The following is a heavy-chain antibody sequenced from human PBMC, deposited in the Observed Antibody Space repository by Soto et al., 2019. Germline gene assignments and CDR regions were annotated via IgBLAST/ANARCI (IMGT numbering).Heavy chain of an antibody. J-gene: IGHJ4*02. Sequence: EVQLSESGGGLVQPGGSLRLSCAASGFTFSRYAMSWVRQAPGKGLEWVSSVSDSGGSTYYGDSVRGRFTISRDNSRNTLNLQMNSLRVEDTAVYYCAKAGPNSYGRNYFDYWGQVTLVTVSS. CDR1: GFTFSRYA. V-gene: IGHV3-23*01. CDR3: AKAGPNSYGRNYFDY. CDR2: VSDSGGST. D-gene: IGHD1-26*01.